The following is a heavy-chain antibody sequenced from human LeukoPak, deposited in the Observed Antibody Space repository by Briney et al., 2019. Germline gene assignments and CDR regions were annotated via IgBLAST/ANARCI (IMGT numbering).Heavy chain of an antibody. CDR3: ARGGGRSSDN. D-gene: IGHD3-16*01. Sequence: HSGGSLRLSCVVSGFTFSTYWMMWVRQPPGKGLEWLANINQDGTETYYVDSVKGRFTISRDNAKNSLYLQMNSLRADDMAVYYCARGGGRSSDNWGQGTLVTVSS. J-gene: IGHJ4*02. CDR2: INQDGTET. V-gene: IGHV3-7*01. CDR1: GFTFSTYW.